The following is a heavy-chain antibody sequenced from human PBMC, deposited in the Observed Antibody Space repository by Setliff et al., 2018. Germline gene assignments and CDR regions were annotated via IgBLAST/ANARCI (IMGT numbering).Heavy chain of an antibody. D-gene: IGHD6-13*01. J-gene: IGHJ4*02. Sequence: PGGSLRLSCAASGFTFDDFAMHWVRQAPGKGLEWVSGVSWNSDNIGYADSVKGRFTISRDNAKNSLYLQMTSLRAEDTALYYCARGRPLYSSPVDYWGQGTLVTVSS. V-gene: IGHV3-9*01. CDR3: ARGRPLYSSPVDY. CDR1: GFTFDDFA. CDR2: VSWNSDNI.